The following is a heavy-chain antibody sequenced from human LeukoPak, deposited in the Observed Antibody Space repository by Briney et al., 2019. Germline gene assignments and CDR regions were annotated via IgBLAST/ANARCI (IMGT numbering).Heavy chain of an antibody. Sequence: SGTLSLTCAVSGGSISSSNWWSWVRQPPGKGLEWIGEIYHSGSTNYNPSLKSRVTISVDKSKNQFSLKLSSVTAADTAVYYCARSTYYYYYYMDVWGKGTTVTVSS. J-gene: IGHJ6*03. CDR2: IYHSGST. CDR3: ARSTYYYYYYMDV. CDR1: GGSISSSNW. V-gene: IGHV4-4*02.